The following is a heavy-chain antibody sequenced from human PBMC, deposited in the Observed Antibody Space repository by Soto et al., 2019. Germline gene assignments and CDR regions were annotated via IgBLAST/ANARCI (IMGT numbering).Heavy chain of an antibody. CDR3: AKTDILTGYFDY. CDR1: GGSISSYY. V-gene: IGHV4-59*01. Sequence: PSETLSLTCTVSGGSISSYYWSWIRQPPGKGLEWVGYIYDSGSTNYNPSLKSRVTISVDTSKNQFSLNLYSVTAADTAVYYCAKTDILTGYFDYWGQGTLVTVSS. J-gene: IGHJ4*02. CDR2: IYDSGST. D-gene: IGHD3-9*01.